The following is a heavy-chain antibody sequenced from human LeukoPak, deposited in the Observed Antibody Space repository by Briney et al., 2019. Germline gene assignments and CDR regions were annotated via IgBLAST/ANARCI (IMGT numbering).Heavy chain of an antibody. D-gene: IGHD3-16*02. CDR2: MNPNSGNT. CDR1: GYTFTSYD. Sequence: GASVKVSCKASGYTFTSYDINWVRQATGQGLEWMGWMNPNSGNTGYAQKFQGRVTMTRNTSISTAYMGLSSLRSEDTAVYYCARGADYLGELSPDYWGQGTLVTVSS. J-gene: IGHJ4*02. V-gene: IGHV1-8*01. CDR3: ARGADYLGELSPDY.